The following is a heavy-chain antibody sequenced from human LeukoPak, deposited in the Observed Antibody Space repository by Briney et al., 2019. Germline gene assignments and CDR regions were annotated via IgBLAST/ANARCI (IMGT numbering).Heavy chain of an antibody. D-gene: IGHD4-11*01. V-gene: IGHV4-34*01. CDR3: ARHKGYSTSSGVDY. CDR1: GGSFSGYY. Sequence: SETLSLTCSVYGGSFSGYYWTWIRQPPGRGLEWIGEINHSGSTNCNASLKRRVTTSIDTSKNQFSLKLTSVTAADTAFYYCARHKGYSTSSGVDYWGQGTLVTVPS. CDR2: INHSGST. J-gene: IGHJ4*02.